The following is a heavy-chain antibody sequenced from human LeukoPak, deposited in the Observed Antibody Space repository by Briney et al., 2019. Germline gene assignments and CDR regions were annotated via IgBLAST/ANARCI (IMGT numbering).Heavy chain of an antibody. CDR1: GGSISSGGYS. D-gene: IGHD5-18*01. CDR3: ARGVPAMVDAFDI. CDR2: IYHSGST. J-gene: IGHJ3*02. Sequence: SETLSLTCAVSGGSISSGGYSWSWIRQPPGKGLEWIGYIYHSGSTYYNPSLKSRVTISVDRSKNQFSLKLSSVTAADTAVYYCARGVPAMVDAFDIWGQGTMVTVSS. V-gene: IGHV4-30-2*01.